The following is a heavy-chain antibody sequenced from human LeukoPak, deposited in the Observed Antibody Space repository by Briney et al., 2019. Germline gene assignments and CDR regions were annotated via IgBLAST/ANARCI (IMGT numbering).Heavy chain of an antibody. CDR1: GGSISSYY. CDR2: IYYSGCT. V-gene: IGHV4-59*01. Sequence: KPSETLSLTCTVPGGSISSYYWSWIRQPPGKGLEWIGYIYYSGCTNYNPSLKSRVTISVDTSKNQFSLKLSSVTAADTAVYYCARAGYDSSGRPRLVDYWGQGTLVTVSS. D-gene: IGHD3-22*01. CDR3: ARAGYDSSGRPRLVDY. J-gene: IGHJ4*02.